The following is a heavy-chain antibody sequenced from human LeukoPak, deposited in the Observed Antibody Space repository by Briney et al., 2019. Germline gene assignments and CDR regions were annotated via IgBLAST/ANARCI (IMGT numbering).Heavy chain of an antibody. Sequence: PSETLSLTCTVSGDSISSSSYYWGWIRQPRGKGLEWIESIYYSGSTYYNPSRKSQLTISVDTSKNQFSLKLSSVAAADTAVYYCARHDGTSSAYYGMDVWGQGTTVTVSS. D-gene: IGHD6-6*01. CDR2: IYYSGST. CDR1: GDSISSSSYY. CDR3: ARHDGTSSAYYGMDV. J-gene: IGHJ6*02. V-gene: IGHV4-39*01.